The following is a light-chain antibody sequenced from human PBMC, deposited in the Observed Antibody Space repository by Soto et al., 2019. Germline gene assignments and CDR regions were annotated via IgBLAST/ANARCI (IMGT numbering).Light chain of an antibody. J-gene: IGKJ2*01. V-gene: IGKV3-20*01. CDR2: GAS. CDR3: QQYGSSSLYT. CDR1: QSLSSY. Sequence: EIVLTQSPATLSLSPGERATLSCRASQSLSSYLAWYQQKPGQAPRLLIYGASSRATGIPDRFSGSGSGTDFTLTISRLEPEDFAVYYCQQYGSSSLYTFGQGTKLEIK.